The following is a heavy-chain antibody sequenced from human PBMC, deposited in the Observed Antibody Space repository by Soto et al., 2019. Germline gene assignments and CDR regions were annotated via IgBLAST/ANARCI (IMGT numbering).Heavy chain of an antibody. CDR2: IYYSGST. Sequence: SETLSLTCTVSGGSISSGGYYWSWIRQHPGKGLEWIGYIYYSGSTYYNLSLKSRVTISVDTSKNQFSLKLSSVTAADTAVYYCARLYGSGSYFLTYFDYWGQGTLVTVSS. V-gene: IGHV4-31*03. J-gene: IGHJ4*02. D-gene: IGHD3-10*01. CDR1: GGSISSGGYY. CDR3: ARLYGSGSYFLTYFDY.